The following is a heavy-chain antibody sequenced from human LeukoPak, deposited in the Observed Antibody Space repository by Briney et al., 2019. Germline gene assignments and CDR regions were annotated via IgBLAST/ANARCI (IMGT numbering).Heavy chain of an antibody. CDR1: GGTFSSYA. CDR2: IIPIFGTA. CDR3: ASSGSYLLTPAWY. J-gene: IGHJ4*02. V-gene: IGHV1-69*05. Sequence: APVKVSCKASGGTFSSYAISWVRQAPGQGLEWMGGIIPIFGTANYAQKFQGRVTITTDESTSTAYMELSSLRSEDTAVYYCASSGSYLLTPAWYWGQGTLVTVSS. D-gene: IGHD3-10*01.